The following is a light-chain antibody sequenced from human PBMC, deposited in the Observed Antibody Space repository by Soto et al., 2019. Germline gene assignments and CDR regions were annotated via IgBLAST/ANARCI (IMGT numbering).Light chain of an antibody. V-gene: IGKV2-28*01. CDR1: QSLLHSNGYNY. J-gene: IGKJ1*01. CDR3: MQALQIPST. CDR2: LGS. Sequence: DIVMTQSPLSLPVTPGEPASISCRSSQSLLHSNGYNYLHWYLXKPGQSPQLXIYLGSNRAPGVPDRFSGSGSGTDGTMKISRVEAEDGGVYYGMQALQIPSTFGQGTKVDTK.